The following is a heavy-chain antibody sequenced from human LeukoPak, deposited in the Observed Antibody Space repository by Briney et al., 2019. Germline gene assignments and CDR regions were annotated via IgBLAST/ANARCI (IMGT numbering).Heavy chain of an antibody. CDR3: ARVGDHFHWYLDL. J-gene: IGHJ2*01. D-gene: IGHD3-10*01. Sequence: GGSLRLSCAASGFTVSTNYMNWVRQAPGKGLEWVSILYSGSDTCYADSVKGRFTISRDSSKNILSLQMNNLRAEDTAVYYCARVGDHFHWYLDLWGRGTLVTVSS. CDR2: LYSGSDT. V-gene: IGHV3-53*01. CDR1: GFTVSTNY.